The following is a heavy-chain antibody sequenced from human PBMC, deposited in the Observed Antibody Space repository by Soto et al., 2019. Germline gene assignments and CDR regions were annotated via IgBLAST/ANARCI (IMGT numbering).Heavy chain of an antibody. Sequence: PGGSLRLSCAASGFTFSSYAMSWVRQAPGKGLEWVSAISGSGGSTYYADSVKGRFTISRDNSKNTLYLQMNSLRAEDTAVYYCPKEERQYYDFWSGYYPFDYWGQGTLVTVSS. J-gene: IGHJ4*02. CDR2: ISGSGGST. CDR1: GFTFSSYA. V-gene: IGHV3-23*01. D-gene: IGHD3-3*01. CDR3: PKEERQYYDFWSGYYPFDY.